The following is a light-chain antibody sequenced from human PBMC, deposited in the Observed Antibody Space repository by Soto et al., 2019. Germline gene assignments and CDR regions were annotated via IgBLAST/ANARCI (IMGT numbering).Light chain of an antibody. V-gene: IGLV2-23*02. Sequence: QSALTQPASVSGSPGQSITISCTGTSSDVGSYNLVSWYQQHPGKAPKLMIYEVSKRPSGVSNRFSGSKSGNTASLTISGLQAEDEADYYCCSYAGSRVFGPGTKLTVL. CDR1: SSDVGSYNL. CDR2: EVS. CDR3: CSYAGSRV. J-gene: IGLJ1*01.